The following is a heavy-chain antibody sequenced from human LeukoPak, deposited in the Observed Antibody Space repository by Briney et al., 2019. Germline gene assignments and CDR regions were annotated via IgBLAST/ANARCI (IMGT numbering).Heavy chain of an antibody. D-gene: IGHD6-19*01. J-gene: IGHJ4*02. V-gene: IGHV3-43*02. CDR1: GFMFHDYA. Sequence: GGSLRLSCAAPGFMFHDYAIHWVRQAPGKGLEWVSLISGDGGSTFYADSVKGRFTISRDNSKNSLYLQMNSLRSDDTALYYCARESESSGWYDYWGQGNLVTVSS. CDR3: ARESESSGWYDY. CDR2: ISGDGGST.